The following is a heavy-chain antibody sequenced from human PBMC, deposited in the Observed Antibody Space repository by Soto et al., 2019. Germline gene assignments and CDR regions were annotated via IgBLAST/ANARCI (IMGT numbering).Heavy chain of an antibody. CDR3: AKDSVGYTYGEIDF. D-gene: IGHD5-18*01. Sequence: GGSLRLSCAASGFTFSSYAMSWVRQAPGKGLEWVSAISGSGGSTYYAGSVKGRLTISRDNSKNTVYLQMNNLRAEDTALYYCAKDSVGYTYGEIDFWGQGTLVTVSS. CDR1: GFTFSSYA. V-gene: IGHV3-23*01. CDR2: ISGSGGST. J-gene: IGHJ4*02.